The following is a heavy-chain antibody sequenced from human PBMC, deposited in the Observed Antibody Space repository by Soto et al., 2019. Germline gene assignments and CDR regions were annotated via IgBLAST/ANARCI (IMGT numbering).Heavy chain of an antibody. CDR3: AKRGAYRPDS. CDR1: GFTFSSYT. J-gene: IGHJ4*02. Sequence: ELQLLESGGTLVQPGGSLRLSCAGSGFTFSSYTMNWVRQAPGKGLECVSSISGSATNTYYADSVKGRFTVSRDNAKNTVDLQMNSLRVEDTAVYYCAKRGAYRPDSWGQGTRVTVSS. V-gene: IGHV3-23*01. D-gene: IGHD5-18*01. CDR2: ISGSATNT.